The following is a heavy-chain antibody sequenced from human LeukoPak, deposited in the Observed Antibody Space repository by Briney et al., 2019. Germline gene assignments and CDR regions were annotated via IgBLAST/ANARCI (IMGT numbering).Heavy chain of an antibody. J-gene: IGHJ6*04. V-gene: IGHV1-18*04. CDR1: GYTFTSYG. CDR3: ARDMAYQSPTWYYGMDV. CDR2: ISAYNGNT. Sequence: ASVKVSCKASGYTFTSYGISWVRQAPGQGLEWMGWISAYNGNTNYAQKLQGRVTMTTDTSTSTAYMELRSLRSDDTAVYYCARDMAYQSPTWYYGMDVWGKGTTVTVSS. D-gene: IGHD2-2*01.